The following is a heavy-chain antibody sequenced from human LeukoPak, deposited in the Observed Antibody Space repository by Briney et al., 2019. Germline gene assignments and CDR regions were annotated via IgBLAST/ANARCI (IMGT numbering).Heavy chain of an antibody. CDR3: ARDSYGDYDHYYYYYMDV. D-gene: IGHD4-17*01. V-gene: IGHV4-59*11. CDR1: GGSLSSHY. J-gene: IGHJ6*03. CDR2: IYYRGSP. Sequence: SEPLSLPCTVSGGSLSSHYESWIRHPPGKGREWLGYIYYRGSPNFNSPLKSRVTISVDTSKNQFSLKLSSVTAADTAVYYCARDSYGDYDHYYYYYMDVWGKGTTVTVSS.